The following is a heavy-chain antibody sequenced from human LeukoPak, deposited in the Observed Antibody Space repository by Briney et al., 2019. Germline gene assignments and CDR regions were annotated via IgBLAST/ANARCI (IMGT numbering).Heavy chain of an antibody. V-gene: IGHV4-34*01. D-gene: IGHD5-18*01. J-gene: IGHJ4*02. CDR1: GGSFSGYY. Sequence: SETLSLTCAIYGGSFSGYYWSWIRQPPGKGLEWIGEINHSGSTNYNPSLKSRVTISVDTSKNQFSLKLSSVTAADTAVYYCARHGGGYSYGNFGYWGQGTLVTVSS. CDR2: INHSGST. CDR3: ARHGGGYSYGNFGY.